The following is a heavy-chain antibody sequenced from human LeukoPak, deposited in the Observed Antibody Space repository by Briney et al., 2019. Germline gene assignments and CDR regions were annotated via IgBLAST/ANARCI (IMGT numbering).Heavy chain of an antibody. CDR1: GGSISSYY. D-gene: IGHD3-10*01. V-gene: IGHV4-4*07. J-gene: IGHJ6*03. CDR2: IYTSGST. CDR3: AGFGSGSYSHYYYYYMDV. Sequence: SETLSLTCTVSGGSISSYYWSWIRQPAGKGLEWIGRIYTSGSTNYNPSLKSRVTMSVDTSKNQFSLKLSSVTAADTAVYYCAGFGSGSYSHYYYYYMDVWGKGTTVTISS.